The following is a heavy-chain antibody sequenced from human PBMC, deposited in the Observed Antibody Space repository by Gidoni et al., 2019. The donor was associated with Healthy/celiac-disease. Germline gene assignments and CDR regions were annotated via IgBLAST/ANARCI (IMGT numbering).Heavy chain of an antibody. CDR2: VSSNGGST. J-gene: IGHJ4*02. CDR1: GFTFSSYA. CDR3: VKEAYSGSYQV. Sequence: EVQLVESGGGLVQPGGSLRLSCSASGFTFSSYAMHWVRQAPGKGLEYVSAVSSNGGSTYYADSVKGRFTISRDNSKNTLYLQMSSLRAEDTAVYYCVKEAYSGSYQVWGQGTLVTVSS. D-gene: IGHD1-26*01. V-gene: IGHV3-64D*06.